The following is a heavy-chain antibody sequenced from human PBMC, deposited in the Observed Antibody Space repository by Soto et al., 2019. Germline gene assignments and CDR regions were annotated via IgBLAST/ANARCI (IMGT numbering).Heavy chain of an antibody. CDR3: ARATGYYHTSGSDS. D-gene: IGHD3-22*01. V-gene: IGHV3-11*01. Sequence: PGGSLRLSCAASGFTFSDYYMTWIRQAPGKGLEWVSYISSSGSHIYYADSVKGRFTISRDNAKKSLFLLLNSLRVEDTGVYYCARATGYYHTSGSDSWGQGTLVTVSS. CDR1: GFTFSDYY. J-gene: IGHJ4*02. CDR2: ISSSGSHI.